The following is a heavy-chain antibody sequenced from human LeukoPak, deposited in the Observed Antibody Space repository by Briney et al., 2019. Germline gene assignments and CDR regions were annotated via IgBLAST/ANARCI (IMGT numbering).Heavy chain of an antibody. CDR1: GGTFSSYS. Sequence: GGSLRLSCAASGGTFSSYSMNWVRQAPGKGLEWVSGINWNSGSIGYADSVKGRRTISRDNAKNSLYLQMNSLRAEDTAVYYCARARDSSSWFSSDYWGQGTLVTVSS. V-gene: IGHV3-48*04. CDR3: ARARDSSSWFSSDY. J-gene: IGHJ4*02. D-gene: IGHD6-13*01. CDR2: INWNSGSI.